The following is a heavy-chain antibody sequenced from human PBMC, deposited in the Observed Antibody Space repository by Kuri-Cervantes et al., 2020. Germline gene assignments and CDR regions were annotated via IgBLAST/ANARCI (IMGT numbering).Heavy chain of an antibody. Sequence: GESLKSSCAASGFTFSSYSMNWVRQAPGKGLEWVSSISSSSSYIYYADSVKGRFTISRDNAKNSLYLQMNSLRAEDTAVYYCARVYYDILTGYYVELDYWGQGTLVTVSS. J-gene: IGHJ4*02. V-gene: IGHV3-21*01. D-gene: IGHD3-9*01. CDR3: ARVYYDILTGYYVELDY. CDR2: ISSSSSYI. CDR1: GFTFSSYS.